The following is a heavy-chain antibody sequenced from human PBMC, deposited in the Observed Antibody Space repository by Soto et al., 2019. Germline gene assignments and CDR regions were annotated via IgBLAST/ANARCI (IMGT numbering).Heavy chain of an antibody. J-gene: IGHJ6*02. CDR1: GGTFSSYA. D-gene: IGHD2-2*01. CDR2: IIPILGTA. CDR3: ARAYGGYCSSTSCSTGYYYYCMDV. V-gene: IGHV1-69*06. Sequence: QVQLVQSGAEVKKPGSSVKVSCKASGGTFSSYAISWVRQAPGQGLEWMGGIIPILGTANYAQKFQGRVTITADKSTSTAYMELSSLRSEDTAVYYCARAYGGYCSSTSCSTGYYYYCMDVWGQGTTVTVSS.